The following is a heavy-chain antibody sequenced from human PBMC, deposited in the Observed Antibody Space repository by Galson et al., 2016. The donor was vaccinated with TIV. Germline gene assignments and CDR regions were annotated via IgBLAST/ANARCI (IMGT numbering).Heavy chain of an antibody. CDR2: IIAIFGTA. CDR1: GGIFRSDA. V-gene: IGHV1-69*13. J-gene: IGHJ1*01. D-gene: IGHD5-18*01. CDR3: AKESGYNSGSITD. Sequence: SVKVSCKASGGIFRSDAISWVRQAPGQGLEWMGRIIAIFGTANYAQKFQGRVTITADEFTGAAYMELNSLRSDDTAVYFCAKESGYNSGSITDWGQGTLVTVSS.